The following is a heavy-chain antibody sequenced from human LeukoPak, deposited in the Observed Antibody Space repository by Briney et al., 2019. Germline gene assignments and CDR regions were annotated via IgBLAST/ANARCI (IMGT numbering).Heavy chain of an antibody. D-gene: IGHD1-26*01. CDR1: GFTLSNYA. Sequence: PGGSLRLSCAASGFTLSNYAMHWVRQPAGKGLEWVSAIGTAGDTFYPGSVKGRFTISRGNAKKSLFLQMNSLRAEDTAVYYCARQNTPHGNFDYWGQGTLVTVSS. CDR2: IGTAGDT. J-gene: IGHJ4*02. V-gene: IGHV3-13*01. CDR3: ARQNTPHGNFDY.